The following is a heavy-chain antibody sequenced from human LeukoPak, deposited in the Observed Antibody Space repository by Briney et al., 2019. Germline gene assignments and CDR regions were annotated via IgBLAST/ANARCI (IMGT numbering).Heavy chain of an antibody. D-gene: IGHD3-10*01. V-gene: IGHV3-30*04. CDR1: GLTFSSYA. CDR2: ISYDGSNK. Sequence: GRSLRLSCAASGLTFSSYAMHWVRQAPGKGLEWVAVISYDGSNKYYADSVKGRFTISRDNSKNTLYLQMNSLRAEDTAVYYCARDAFTVRGYWGQGTLVTVSS. J-gene: IGHJ4*02. CDR3: ARDAFTVRGY.